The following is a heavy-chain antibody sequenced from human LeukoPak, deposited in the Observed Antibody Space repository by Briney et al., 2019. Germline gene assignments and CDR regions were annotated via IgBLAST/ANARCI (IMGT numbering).Heavy chain of an antibody. CDR1: GVTFSSYA. V-gene: IGHV3-23*01. CDR3: AKETSSSFDS. D-gene: IGHD6-6*01. CDR2: ISNIGVST. Sequence: PGGSLRLSCAASGVTFSSYAMNWVRQTPGKGLEWVSGISNIGVSTYYADPVKGRFTISRDNSKNTLYLQMTSLRAEDTAVYYCAKETSSSFDSWGQGTLVTVSS. J-gene: IGHJ4*02.